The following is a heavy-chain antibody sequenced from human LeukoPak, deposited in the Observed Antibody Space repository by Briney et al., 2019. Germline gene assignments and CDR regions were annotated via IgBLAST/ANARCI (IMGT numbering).Heavy chain of an antibody. Sequence: SQTLSLTCTVSGGSISSGGYYWSWIRQPPGKGLEWIGYIYHSGSTYYNPSLKSRVTISVDRSKNQFSLKLSSVTAADTAVYYCASYYYGSGSYYPTTDYWGQGTLVTVPS. CDR1: GGSISSGGYY. J-gene: IGHJ4*02. CDR3: ASYYYGSGSYYPTTDY. D-gene: IGHD3-10*01. V-gene: IGHV4-30-2*01. CDR2: IYHSGST.